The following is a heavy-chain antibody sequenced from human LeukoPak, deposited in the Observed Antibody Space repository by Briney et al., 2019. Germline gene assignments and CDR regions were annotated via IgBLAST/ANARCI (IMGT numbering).Heavy chain of an antibody. CDR3: ARASHDYGDYSHFDY. Sequence: AGTLSLTCAVSGGSISSSNWWSWVRQPPGKGLEWIGEIYHSGSTNYNPSLKSRVTIAVDKSKNQFSLKLSSVTAADTAVYYCARASHDYGDYSHFDYWGQGTLVTVSS. CDR1: GGSISSSNW. CDR2: IYHSGST. V-gene: IGHV4-4*02. J-gene: IGHJ4*02. D-gene: IGHD4-17*01.